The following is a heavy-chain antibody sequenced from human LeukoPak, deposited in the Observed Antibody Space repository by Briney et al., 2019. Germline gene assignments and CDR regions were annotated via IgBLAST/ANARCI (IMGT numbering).Heavy chain of an antibody. CDR2: ISSSSTK. CDR1: GFTFSSYS. D-gene: IGHD3-16*01. Sequence: GGSLRLSCAASGFTFSSYSMNWVRQAPGKGLEGVSYISSSSTKYYADPVKGRFTISRDNAKNSLYQQMNSLGAEDTAVYYCARDGGFDYWGQGTLVTVSS. CDR3: ARDGGFDY. J-gene: IGHJ4*02. V-gene: IGHV3-48*01.